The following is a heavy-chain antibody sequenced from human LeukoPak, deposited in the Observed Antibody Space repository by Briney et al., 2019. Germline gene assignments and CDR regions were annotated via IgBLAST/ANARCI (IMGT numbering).Heavy chain of an antibody. V-gene: IGHV3-72*01. Sequence: GGPLRLSCAASGFTFSDHYMDWVRQAPGKGLEWVARTRNKVKSYTTQYAASVKGRFTISRDDSKNSLYLQMNSLKTEDTAVYYCVGAVADGTGHHYFDYWGQGTLVTVSS. J-gene: IGHJ4*02. CDR3: VGAVADGTGHHYFDY. CDR2: TRNKVKSYTT. D-gene: IGHD6-13*01. CDR1: GFTFSDHY.